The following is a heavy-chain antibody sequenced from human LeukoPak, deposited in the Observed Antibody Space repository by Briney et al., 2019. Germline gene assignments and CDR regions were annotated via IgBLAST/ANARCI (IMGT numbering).Heavy chain of an antibody. V-gene: IGHV4-4*02. CDR2: IHPSGEI. CDR1: GGSISISNW. D-gene: IGHD6-13*01. J-gene: IGHJ4*02. Sequence: SETLSLTCGVSGGSISISNWWSWVRQPPGKGLEWIGEIHPSGEINYNPSLKSRVTISLDKSKNQFSLKMTSVTAADTAIYYCARGKQQLVPPFDYWGQGALVTVSS. CDR3: ARGKQQLVPPFDY.